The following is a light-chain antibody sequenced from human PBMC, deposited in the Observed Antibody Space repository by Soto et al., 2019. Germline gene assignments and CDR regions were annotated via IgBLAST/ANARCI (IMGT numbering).Light chain of an antibody. CDR1: QTISSW. V-gene: IGKV1-5*03. J-gene: IGKJ1*01. CDR3: KHYNSYSEA. CDR2: KAS. Sequence: DIQMTQSPSTLSGSVGDRVTITCRASQTISSWLAWYQQKPGKAPKLLIYKASTLKSGVPSRFSGSGSGTEFTLTISSLQPDDVATYYCKHYNSYSEAFGQGTKVELK.